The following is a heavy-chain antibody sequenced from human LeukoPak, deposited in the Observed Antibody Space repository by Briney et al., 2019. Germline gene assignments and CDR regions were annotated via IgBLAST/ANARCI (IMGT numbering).Heavy chain of an antibody. J-gene: IGHJ3*02. D-gene: IGHD3-10*01. CDR3: ARVLLWFGEIDAFDI. Sequence: SETLSLTCTVSGGSISSSSYYWGWIRQPPGKGLEWIGSIYYSGSTYYNPSLKSRVTISVDTSKNQFSLKLSSVTAADTAVYYCARVLLWFGEIDAFDIWGQGTMVTVSS. CDR1: GGSISSSSYY. CDR2: IYYSGST. V-gene: IGHV4-39*07.